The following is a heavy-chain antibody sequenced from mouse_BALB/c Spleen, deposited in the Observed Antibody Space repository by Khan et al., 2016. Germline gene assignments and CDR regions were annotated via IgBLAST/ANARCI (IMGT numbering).Heavy chain of an antibody. J-gene: IGHJ3*01. CDR2: INPDSSTI. D-gene: IGHD1-1*01. Sequence: EVKLLESGGGLVQPGGSLKLSCAASGFDFSRYWMSWVRQAPGKGLEWIGEINPDSSTINYTPSLKDKFIISRDNAKNTLYLQMSKVRSEDAALYNCARPGYGSSYPFAYWGQGTLVTVSA. CDR1: GFDFSRYW. CDR3: ARPGYGSSYPFAY. V-gene: IGHV4-1*02.